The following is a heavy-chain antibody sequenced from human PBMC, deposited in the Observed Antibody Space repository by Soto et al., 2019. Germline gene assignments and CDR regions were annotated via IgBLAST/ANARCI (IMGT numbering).Heavy chain of an antibody. CDR3: ARVRYFDWLVSSGDGMDV. D-gene: IGHD3-9*01. CDR2: IYTSGST. J-gene: IGHJ6*02. Sequence: QVQLQESGPGLVKPSETLSLTCTVSGGSISSYYWSWIRQPAGKGLEWIGRIYTSGSTNYNPSLKSRVTMSVDTSKNQFSLKLSAVTAADTAVYYCARVRYFDWLVSSGDGMDVWGQGTTVTVSS. V-gene: IGHV4-4*07. CDR1: GGSISSYY.